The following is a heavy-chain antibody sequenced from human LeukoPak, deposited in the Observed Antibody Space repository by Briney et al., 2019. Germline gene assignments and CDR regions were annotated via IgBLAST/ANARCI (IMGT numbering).Heavy chain of an antibody. Sequence: GGSLRLSCAASGYTFSSFWIHWVRQAPGKGLEWVARIDSDGSGTRYADSVKGRFTISRDNAKNTPYLQMNSLRAEDTAVYYCARVLSADSPGFQHWGQGTLVTVSS. CDR3: ARVLSADSPGFQH. V-gene: IGHV3-74*01. J-gene: IGHJ1*01. CDR2: IDSDGSGT. D-gene: IGHD3-22*01. CDR1: GYTFSSFW.